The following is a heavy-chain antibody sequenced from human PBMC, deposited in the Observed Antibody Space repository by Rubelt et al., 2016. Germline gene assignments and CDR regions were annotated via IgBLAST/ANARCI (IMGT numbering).Heavy chain of an antibody. J-gene: IGHJ4*02. V-gene: IGHV3-23*01. CDR1: GFTFSSYA. CDR2: ISGSGGST. CDR3: AKGTGPRRGGTDY. D-gene: IGHD3/OR15-3a*01. Sequence: EVQLLESGGGLVQPGGSLRLSCAASGFTFSSYAMSWVRQAPGQGLEWVSAISGSGGSTYYADSVKGRFTISRDNSKNTLYLQMNSLRAEDTAVYYCAKGTGPRRGGTDYWGQGTLVTVSP.